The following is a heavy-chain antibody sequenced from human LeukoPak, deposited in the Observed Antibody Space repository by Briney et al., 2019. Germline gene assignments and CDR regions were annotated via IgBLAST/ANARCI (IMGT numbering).Heavy chain of an antibody. J-gene: IGHJ5*02. CDR1: GFTFSSYA. CDR3: AKRFSP. Sequence: PSGGSLRLSCAASGFTFSSYAMSWVRQAPGKGLEWVSAISGSGGSTYYADSVKGRFTISRENSKHTLYLQMNSLRAEDTPVSYRAKRFSPGRQGTLVTLSS. CDR2: ISGSGGST. D-gene: IGHD3-3*01. V-gene: IGHV3-23*01.